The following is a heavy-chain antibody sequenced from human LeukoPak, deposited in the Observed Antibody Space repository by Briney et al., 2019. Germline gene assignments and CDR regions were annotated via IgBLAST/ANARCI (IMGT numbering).Heavy chain of an antibody. D-gene: IGHD3-10*01. CDR2: ISAYNGNT. Sequence: ASVKVYCKASGYTFTSYGISWVRQAPGQGLEWMGWISAYNGNTNYAQKLQGRVTMTTDTSTSTAYMELRSLRSDDTAVYYCARVVVLWFGELIYYYYYMDVWGKGTTVTVSS. V-gene: IGHV1-18*01. CDR3: ARVVVLWFGELIYYYYYMDV. CDR1: GYTFTSYG. J-gene: IGHJ6*03.